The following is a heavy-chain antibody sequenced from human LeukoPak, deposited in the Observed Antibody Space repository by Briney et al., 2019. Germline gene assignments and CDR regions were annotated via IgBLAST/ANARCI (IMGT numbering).Heavy chain of an antibody. V-gene: IGHV3-74*01. CDR1: GFTFSSYW. CDR3: AKEEEVVGSLRSYYYMDV. J-gene: IGHJ6*03. D-gene: IGHD6-13*01. CDR2: INSDGSST. Sequence: GGSLRLSCAASGFTFSSYWMHWVRQAPGKGLVWVSRINSDGSSTSYADSVKGRFTISRDNAKNTLYLQMNSLRAEDTAVYYCAKEEEVVGSLRSYYYMDVWGKGTTVTVSS.